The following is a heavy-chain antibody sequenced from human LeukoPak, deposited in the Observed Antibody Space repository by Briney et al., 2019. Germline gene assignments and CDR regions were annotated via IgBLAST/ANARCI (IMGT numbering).Heavy chain of an antibody. Sequence: ASVKVSCKASGYTFTSYYMHWVRQATGQGLEWMGWMNPNSGNTGYAQKFQDRVTMTRNTSISTAYMELSSLRSEDTAVYYCARGLSIAAAGGDDYWGQGTLVTVSS. V-gene: IGHV1-8*02. J-gene: IGHJ4*02. CDR1: GYTFTSYY. CDR2: MNPNSGNT. CDR3: ARGLSIAAAGGDDY. D-gene: IGHD6-13*01.